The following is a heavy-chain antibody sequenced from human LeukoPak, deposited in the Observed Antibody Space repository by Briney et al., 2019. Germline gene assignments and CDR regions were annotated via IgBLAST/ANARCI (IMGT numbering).Heavy chain of an antibody. D-gene: IGHD3-10*01. CDR1: GFTFSSYA. CDR2: ISGSGGST. J-gene: IGHJ4*02. Sequence: PGGSLRLSCAASGFTFSSYAMSWVRQAPGKGLEWVSAISGSGGSTYYADSVKGRFTISRDNSKNTLYLQMNSLRAEDTAVYYCAKWYGSGSYPYCFDYWGQGTLVTVSS. V-gene: IGHV3-23*01. CDR3: AKWYGSGSYPYCFDY.